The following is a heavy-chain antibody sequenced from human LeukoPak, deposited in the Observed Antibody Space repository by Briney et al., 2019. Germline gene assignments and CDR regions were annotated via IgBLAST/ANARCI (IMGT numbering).Heavy chain of an antibody. CDR2: INTYVTIT. CDR3: LRDPAADGGS. D-gene: IGHD6-13*01. J-gene: IGHJ5*02. CDR1: GFTFSNYW. Sequence: GGSLRPSCVASGFTFSNYWTQWDRHAQGSFTVWVSGINTYVTITSSADSVKGRFSISRDNANNTLFLQMDSLRGEDAAVYYCLRDPAADGGSWGQGTLVIVSP. V-gene: IGHV3-74*01.